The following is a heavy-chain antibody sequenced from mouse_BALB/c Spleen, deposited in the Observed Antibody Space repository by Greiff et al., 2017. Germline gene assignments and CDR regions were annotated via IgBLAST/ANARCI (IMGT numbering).Heavy chain of an antibody. Sequence: EVKLVESGGGLVKPGGSLKLSCAASGFAFSSYDMSWVRQTPEKRLEWVAYISSGGGSTYYPDTVKGRFTISRDNAKNTLYLQMSSLKSEDTAMYYCAREGYGNWFAYWGQGTLVTVSA. CDR2: ISSGGGST. D-gene: IGHD2-10*02. CDR1: GFAFSSYD. J-gene: IGHJ3*01. V-gene: IGHV5-12-1*01. CDR3: AREGYGNWFAY.